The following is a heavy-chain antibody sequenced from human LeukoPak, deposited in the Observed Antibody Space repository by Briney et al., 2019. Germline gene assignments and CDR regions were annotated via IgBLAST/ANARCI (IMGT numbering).Heavy chain of an antibody. J-gene: IGHJ6*03. V-gene: IGHV3-48*04. CDR2: ISSSSFKI. Sequence: GGSLRLSCAASEFTFVRYAMNWVRQAPGKGLEWVSYISSSSFKIGYADSVKGRFTISRDNSKNSLYMQMDSLRGEDTAVYYCVRDPSYGSSWYYDMDVWGKGTTVTVSS. D-gene: IGHD6-13*01. CDR1: EFTFVRYA. CDR3: VRDPSYGSSWYYDMDV.